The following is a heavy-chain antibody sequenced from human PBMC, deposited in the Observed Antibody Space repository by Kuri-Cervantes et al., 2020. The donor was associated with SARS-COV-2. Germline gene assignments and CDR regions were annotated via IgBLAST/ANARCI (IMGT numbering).Heavy chain of an antibody. CDR3: GRVYYSDNFPFDY. J-gene: IGHJ4*02. V-gene: IGHV4-34*01. CDR2: INYSGST. D-gene: IGHD4-23*01. Sequence: AETLTLTCAVYGGSFSGYYWSWIRQPPGKGLEWIGEINYSGSTNYNPSLKSRVTLSVDTSKNQFSLKLSSVTAADTAVYYFGRVYYSDNFPFDYWGQGTLVTVSS. CDR1: GGSFSGYY.